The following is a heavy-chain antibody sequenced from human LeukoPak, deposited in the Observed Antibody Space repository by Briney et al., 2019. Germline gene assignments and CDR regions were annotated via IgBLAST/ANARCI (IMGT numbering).Heavy chain of an antibody. CDR1: GGSISSSSYY. V-gene: IGHV4-39*07. CDR3: ARVTGSVRSRYCSGGSCYGQVDY. J-gene: IGHJ4*02. CDR2: IYYSGST. Sequence: SETLSLTCTVSGGSISSSSYYWGWIRQPPGKGLEWIGSIYYSGSTYYNPSLKSRVTISVDTSKNQFSLKLSSVTAADTAVYYCARVTGSVRSRYCSGGSCYGQVDYWGQGTLVTVSS. D-gene: IGHD2-15*01.